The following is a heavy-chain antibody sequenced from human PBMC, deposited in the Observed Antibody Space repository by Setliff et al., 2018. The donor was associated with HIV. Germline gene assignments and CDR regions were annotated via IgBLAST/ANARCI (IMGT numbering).Heavy chain of an antibody. J-gene: IGHJ3*02. D-gene: IGHD1-26*01. V-gene: IGHV4-59*08. CDR2: INHSGDT. CDR1: GGSIRSYY. CDR3: ARLGYSGSLVGAFDI. Sequence: SETLSLTCIVSGGSIRSYYWSWIRQPPGKGLEWIGEINHSGDTNYNPSLKSRVTISVDTSKNQFSLNLTSVTAADTAVYYCARLGYSGSLVGAFDIWGQGTMVTVSS.